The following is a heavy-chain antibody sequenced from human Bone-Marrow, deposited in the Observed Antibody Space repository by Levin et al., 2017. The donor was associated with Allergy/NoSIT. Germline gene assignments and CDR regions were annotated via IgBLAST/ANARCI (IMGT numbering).Heavy chain of an antibody. CDR1: GFTFGDYA. CDR3: TRDGTDYYGSGSPFTTYYYYMDV. D-gene: IGHD3-10*01. CDR2: IRSKAYGGTT. V-gene: IGHV3-49*04. J-gene: IGHJ6*03. Sequence: GESLKISCTASGFTFGDYAMSWVRQAPGKGLEWVGFIRSKAYGGTTEYAASVKGRFTISRDDSKSIAYLQMNSLKTEDTAVYYCTRDGTDYYGSGSPFTTYYYYMDVWGKGTTVTVSS.